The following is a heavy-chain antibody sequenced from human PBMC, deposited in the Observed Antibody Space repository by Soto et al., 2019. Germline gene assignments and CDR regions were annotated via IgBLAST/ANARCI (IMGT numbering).Heavy chain of an antibody. Sequence: QVQLVESGGGLVKPGGSLRLSCAASGFTFSDYYMSWIRQAPGKGLEWVSYISSSNSYTNYTTSVKGRFTISRDNAKNSLYVQMNTLRAEDMAGYYCARHVHDAFDIWGLGTTVTVSS. J-gene: IGHJ3*02. CDR3: ARHVHDAFDI. CDR1: GFTFSDYY. V-gene: IGHV3-11*05. CDR2: ISSSNSYT. D-gene: IGHD3-10*02.